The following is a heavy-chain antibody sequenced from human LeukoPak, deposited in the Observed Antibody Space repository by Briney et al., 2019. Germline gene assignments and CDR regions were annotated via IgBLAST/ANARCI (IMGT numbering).Heavy chain of an antibody. Sequence: GGSLRLSCAASGFTVSINYMSWVRQAPGKGLEWVSVIYSGGSTYYADSVKGRFTISRDNSKNTLYLQMNSLRAEDTAVYYCARLSKSHSIFDYWGQGTLVTVSS. V-gene: IGHV3-53*01. D-gene: IGHD4-11*01. CDR2: IYSGGST. CDR3: ARLSKSHSIFDY. CDR1: GFTVSINY. J-gene: IGHJ4*02.